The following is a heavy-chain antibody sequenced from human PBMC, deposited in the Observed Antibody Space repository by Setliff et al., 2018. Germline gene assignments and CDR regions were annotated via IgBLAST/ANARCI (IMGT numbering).Heavy chain of an antibody. J-gene: IGHJ4*02. CDR2: INHSGST. V-gene: IGHV4-34*01. CDR3: ARGHPPSDSSGYYYAY. CDR1: GGSFTPYY. Sequence: SETLSLTCTVSGGSFTPYYWSWIRQPPGKGLEWIGEINHSGSTNYNPSLKSRVTISVDTSKNQFSLKLSSVTAADTAVYYCARGHPPSDSSGYYYAYWGQGTLVTVSS. D-gene: IGHD3-22*01.